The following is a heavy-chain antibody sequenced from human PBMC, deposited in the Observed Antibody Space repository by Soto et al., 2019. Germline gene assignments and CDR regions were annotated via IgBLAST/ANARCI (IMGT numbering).Heavy chain of an antibody. CDR2: IDPSDSWT. J-gene: IGHJ5*02. CDR3: ASLGGVGAVIWFGP. CDR1: GYSFYNYW. D-gene: IGHD1-26*01. Sequence: GESLKISFKGSGYSFYNYWISWVRQMPGKGLEWMGRIDPSDSWTHYSPSFQGHVTISADKSISTVYLQWSSLKASDTAMYYCASLGGVGAVIWFGPWGQGTLVTVSS. V-gene: IGHV5-10-1*01.